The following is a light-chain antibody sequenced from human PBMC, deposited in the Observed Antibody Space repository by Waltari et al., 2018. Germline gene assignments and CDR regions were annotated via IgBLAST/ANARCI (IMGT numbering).Light chain of an antibody. CDR1: QSHVGANV. Sequence: QSLLTQPPAASGTPGQSVTISCSGSQSHVGANVVNWYHHVPGTAPKLVIYRNDQRPSGVPDRFTASKSGTSASLAISGLQSEDEGDYYCATWDDSPTGRWVFGGGTRVTVL. CDR3: ATWDDSPTGRWV. CDR2: RND. J-gene: IGLJ3*02. V-gene: IGLV1-44*01.